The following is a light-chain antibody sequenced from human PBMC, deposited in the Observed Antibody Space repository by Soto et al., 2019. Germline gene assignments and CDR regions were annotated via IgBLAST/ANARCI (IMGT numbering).Light chain of an antibody. J-gene: IGKJ1*01. CDR2: GAS. Sequence: EIVMTQSPATVSVSPGDTATLSCRASQSFGTNLAWYQQTPGQAPKLLIYGASIRSTGVPDRFSGSGSGTQFTLTISSLRFEDVVVYYCQPYNSWPQKFGRVPKV. V-gene: IGKV3-15*01. CDR3: QPYNSWPQK. CDR1: QSFGTN.